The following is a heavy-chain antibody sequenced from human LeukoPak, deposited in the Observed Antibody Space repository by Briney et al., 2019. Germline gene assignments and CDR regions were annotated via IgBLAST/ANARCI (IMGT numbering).Heavy chain of an antibody. Sequence: PSETLSLTCAVYGGSFSGYYWSWIRQPPGKGLEWIGEINHSGSTNYNPSLKSRVTISVDTSKNQFSLKLSSVTAADTAVYYCARVTGPYDFWSGFDPWGQGTLVTVSS. D-gene: IGHD3-3*01. J-gene: IGHJ5*02. CDR3: ARVTGPYDFWSGFDP. V-gene: IGHV4-34*01. CDR2: INHSGST. CDR1: GGSFSGYY.